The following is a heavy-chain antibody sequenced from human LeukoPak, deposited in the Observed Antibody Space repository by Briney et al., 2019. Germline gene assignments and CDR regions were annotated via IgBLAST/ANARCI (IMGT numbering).Heavy chain of an antibody. V-gene: IGHV1-69*05. CDR2: IIPIFGTA. D-gene: IGHD4-17*01. J-gene: IGHJ4*02. CDR3: ALPLTYGDYGYFDY. CDR1: GGTFSGYA. Sequence: GASVKVSCKASGGTFSGYAISWVRQAPGQGLEWMGGIIPIFGTANYAQKFQGRVTITTDESTSTAYMELSSLRSEDTAVYYCALPLTYGDYGYFDYWGQGTLVTVSS.